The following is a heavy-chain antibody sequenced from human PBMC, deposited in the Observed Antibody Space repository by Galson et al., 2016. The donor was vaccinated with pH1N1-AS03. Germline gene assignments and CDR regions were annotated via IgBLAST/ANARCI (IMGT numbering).Heavy chain of an antibody. J-gene: IGHJ6*02. D-gene: IGHD2-2*01. CDR3: ARYCDSARCSLSNGGMDV. V-gene: IGHV3-53*01. Sequence: SLRLSCADSGFIVRNNFMSWVRQAPGKGLEWVSTAYRGGITYYADSVKGRFTLSRDNSKNTLYLKMNNMRAEDTAVYYCARYCDSARCSLSNGGMDVWGQGTTVTVSS. CDR1: GFIVRNNF. CDR2: AYRGGIT.